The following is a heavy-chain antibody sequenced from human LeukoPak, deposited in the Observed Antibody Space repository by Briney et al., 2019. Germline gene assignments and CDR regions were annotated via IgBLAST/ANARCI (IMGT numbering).Heavy chain of an antibody. J-gene: IGHJ4*02. CDR1: GFTFSSYA. V-gene: IGHV3-23*01. CDR2: ISGSGGST. Sequence: GGSLRLSCAASGFTFSSYAMSWVRQAPGKGLEWVSAISGSGGSTYCADSVKGRFTISRDNSKNTLYLQMNSLSAEDTAVHYCAKDYSDINYYDSSGYSTPAEVIDYWGQGTLVTVSS. CDR3: AKDYSDINYYDSSGYSTPAEVIDY. D-gene: IGHD3-22*01.